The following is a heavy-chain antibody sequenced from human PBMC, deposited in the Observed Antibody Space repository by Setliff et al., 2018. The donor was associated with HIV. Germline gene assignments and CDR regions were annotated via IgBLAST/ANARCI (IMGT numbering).Heavy chain of an antibody. CDR3: ARERSRIVVVPAAIIARVNWFDP. J-gene: IGHJ5*02. CDR2: INHSGST. CDR1: GGSFSGYY. Sequence: PSETLSLTCAVYGGSFSGYYWSWIRQPPGKGLEWIGEINHSGSTNYNPSLKSRVTISVDTSKNQFSLKLSSVAAADTAVYYCARERSRIVVVPAAIIARVNWFDPWGQGTLVTVPQ. D-gene: IGHD2-2*01. V-gene: IGHV4-34*01.